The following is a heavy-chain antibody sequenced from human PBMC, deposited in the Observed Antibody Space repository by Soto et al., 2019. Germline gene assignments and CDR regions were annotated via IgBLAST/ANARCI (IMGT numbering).Heavy chain of an antibody. CDR3: SRDRPGPQHYFDY. CDR1: GFTFSSDW. D-gene: IGHD6-6*01. J-gene: IGHJ4*02. V-gene: IGHV3-74*01. Sequence: EVQLVESGGGLAQPGGSLRLSCAASGFTFSSDWMHWVRQAPGKGPVWVSRIDTDGSGTTYADSVKGRFTISRDNAKNTVDLQMNSLRAEDTAVYYGSRDRPGPQHYFDYWGQGTMVTVSS. CDR2: IDTDGSGT.